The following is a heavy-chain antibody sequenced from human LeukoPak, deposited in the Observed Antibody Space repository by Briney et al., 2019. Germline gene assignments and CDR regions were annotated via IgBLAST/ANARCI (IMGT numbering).Heavy chain of an antibody. CDR2: IYYSGST. CDR1: GGSISSYY. Sequence: PSETLSLTCTVSGGSISSYYLSWIRQPPGKGLEWIGYIYYSGSTNYNPSLKSRVTISVDTSKNQFSLQLSSVTAADTAVYYCARVGDRWSACLYYFDYWGQGTLVTVSS. J-gene: IGHJ4*02. V-gene: IGHV4-59*01. CDR3: ARVGDRWSACLYYFDY. D-gene: IGHD3-16*01.